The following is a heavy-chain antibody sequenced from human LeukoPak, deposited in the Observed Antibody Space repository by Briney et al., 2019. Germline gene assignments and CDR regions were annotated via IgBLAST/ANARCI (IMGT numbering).Heavy chain of an antibody. V-gene: IGHV7-4-1*02. J-gene: IGHJ5*02. CDR1: GYTFTSYV. Sequence: ASVKVSCKASGYTFTSYVMNWVRQAPGQGLEWRGWINTNTGNPTYAQGFTGRFVFSLDTSVSTAYLQISSLKAEDTAVYYCARVQRGGSSSYWSDPWGQGTLVTVSS. CDR3: ARVQRGGSSSYWSDP. D-gene: IGHD6-13*01. CDR2: INTNTGNP.